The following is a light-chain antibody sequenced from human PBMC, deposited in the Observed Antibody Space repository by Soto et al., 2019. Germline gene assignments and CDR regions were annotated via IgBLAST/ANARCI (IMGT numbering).Light chain of an antibody. V-gene: IGLV2-14*01. CDR2: EVS. CDR1: SSDVGGYNY. J-gene: IGLJ2*01. Sequence: QSALTQPASVSGSPGQSITISCTGNSSDVGGYNYDSWYQQHPGKAPKLMIYEVSNRPSGVSNRFSGSKSGNTASLTISGLQAEDEADYYCSSYTSSSTVVFGGGTKLTVL. CDR3: SSYTSSSTVV.